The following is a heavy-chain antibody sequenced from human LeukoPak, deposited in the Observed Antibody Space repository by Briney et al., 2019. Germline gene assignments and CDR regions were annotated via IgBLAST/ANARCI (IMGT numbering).Heavy chain of an antibody. CDR1: EFTFSNYA. D-gene: IGHD3-16*01. Sequence: GGSLRLSCAASEFTFSNYAMSWVRQAPGKGLEYVSTISGSGGSTYYADSVKGRFTISRDNSKNTLYLQMNSLRAEDTAVYYCAKEAMGMITFGGVIRYWGQGTLVTVSS. J-gene: IGHJ4*02. V-gene: IGHV3-23*01. CDR3: AKEAMGMITFGGVIRY. CDR2: ISGSGGST.